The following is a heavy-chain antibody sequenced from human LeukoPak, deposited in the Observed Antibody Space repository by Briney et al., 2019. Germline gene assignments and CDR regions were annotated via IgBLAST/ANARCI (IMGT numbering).Heavy chain of an antibody. D-gene: IGHD3-22*01. CDR3: ARDRKYYYDSSGYFNWFDP. V-gene: IGHV4-59*01. Sequence: SETLSLTCTVSGGSISSYYWSWIRQPPGKGLEWIGYIYYSGSTNYNPSLKSRVTISVDTSKNQFSLKLSSVTAADTAVYHCARDRKYYYDSSGYFNWFDPWGQGTLVTVSS. J-gene: IGHJ5*02. CDR1: GGSISSYY. CDR2: IYYSGST.